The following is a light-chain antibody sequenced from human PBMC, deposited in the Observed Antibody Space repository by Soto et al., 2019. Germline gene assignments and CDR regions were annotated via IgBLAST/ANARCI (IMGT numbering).Light chain of an antibody. Sequence: QSVLTQPASVSGSPGQSLTISCTGTSIDIAPYNYVSWYQQHPGKAPKLLIYSNSNRPSGVPDRFSGSKSGSSASLAITGLQDEDEADYHCQSYDSSLSSYVFGSGTKVTVL. CDR2: SNS. CDR1: SIDIAPYNY. CDR3: QSYDSSLSSYV. J-gene: IGLJ1*01. V-gene: IGLV1-40*01.